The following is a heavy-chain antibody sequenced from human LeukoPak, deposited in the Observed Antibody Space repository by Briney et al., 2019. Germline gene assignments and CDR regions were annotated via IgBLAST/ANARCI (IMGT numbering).Heavy chain of an antibody. D-gene: IGHD5-12*01. Sequence: GGSLRLSCAASGFTFSNYWMSWVRQAPGKGLEWVANIKQDGSEKYYVDSVKGRFTISRDNAKNTLFLQMNSLRAEDTAVYYCTRGYVGIDYWGQGTLVTVSS. V-gene: IGHV3-7*04. J-gene: IGHJ4*02. CDR1: GFTFSNYW. CDR3: TRGYVGIDY. CDR2: IKQDGSEK.